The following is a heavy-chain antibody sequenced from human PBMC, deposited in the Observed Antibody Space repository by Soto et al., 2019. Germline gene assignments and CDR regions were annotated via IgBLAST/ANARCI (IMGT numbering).Heavy chain of an antibody. CDR1: GGTFSSYA. CDR2: IIPIFGTA. D-gene: IGHD3-22*01. V-gene: IGHV1-69*06. Sequence: ASVKFSCKASGGTFSSYAISWVRQAPGQGLEWMGGIIPIFGTANYAQKFQGRVTITADKSTSTAYMELSSLRSEDTAVYYCASGRAYYYDSSGGYYYYYGMDVWGQGTTVTVSS. CDR3: ASGRAYYYDSSGGYYYYYGMDV. J-gene: IGHJ6*02.